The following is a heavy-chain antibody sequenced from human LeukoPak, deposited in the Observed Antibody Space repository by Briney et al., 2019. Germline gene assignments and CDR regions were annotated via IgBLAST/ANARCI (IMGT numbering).Heavy chain of an antibody. CDR2: INGDGGST. Sequence: GGSLRLSCAASGFTFTNYAMSWVRQAPGKGLEWVSSINGDGGSTYYADSVKGRFTIFRDNSKNTLYLQMNSLRAEDTAVYYCAKYYYDGDTYSFDYWGQGTLVTVSS. D-gene: IGHD3-22*01. CDR3: AKYYYDGDTYSFDY. V-gene: IGHV3-23*01. CDR1: GFTFTNYA. J-gene: IGHJ4*02.